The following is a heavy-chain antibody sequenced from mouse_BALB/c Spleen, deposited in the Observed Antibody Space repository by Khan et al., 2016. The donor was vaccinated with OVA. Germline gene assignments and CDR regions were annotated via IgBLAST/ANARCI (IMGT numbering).Heavy chain of an antibody. J-gene: IGHJ3*01. CDR1: GFTFSDYG. D-gene: IGHD1-2*01. CDR3: ARGGGTAPFAY. V-gene: IGHV5-15*02. Sequence: EVQLLETGGGLVQPGGSRKLSCAASGFTFSDYGMAWVRQAPGKGPEWVAFISDLAYTIYYGDAVTGRFTISRENAQNTLYLEMSSLRSEDTAIYYCARGGGTAPFAYWGLGTLVTVSA. CDR2: ISDLAYTI.